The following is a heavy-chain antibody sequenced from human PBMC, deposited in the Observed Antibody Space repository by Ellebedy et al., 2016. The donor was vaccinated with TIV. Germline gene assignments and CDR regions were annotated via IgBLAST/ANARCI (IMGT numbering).Heavy chain of an antibody. J-gene: IGHJ4*02. CDR2: INAGNGNT. Sequence: ASVKVSXXASGYTFTSYAMHWVRQAPGQRLEWMGWINAGNGNTKYSQKFQGRVTITRDTSASTAYMELSSLRSEDTAVYYCARARPAYSSGWYDYWGQGTLVTVSS. V-gene: IGHV1-3*01. CDR3: ARARPAYSSGWYDY. CDR1: GYTFTSYA. D-gene: IGHD6-19*01.